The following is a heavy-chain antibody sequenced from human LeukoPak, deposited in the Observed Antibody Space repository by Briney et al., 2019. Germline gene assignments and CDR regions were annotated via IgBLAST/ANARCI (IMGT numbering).Heavy chain of an antibody. Sequence: GGSLRLSCTASGFTFSSNWMNWVRQAPGKGLEWVAVIWYDGSNKYYADSVKGRFTISRDNSKNTLYLQMNSLRAEDTAVYYCGRDMESPTGPIDYWGQGTLVTVSS. J-gene: IGHJ4*02. CDR3: GRDMESPTGPIDY. CDR1: GFTFSSNW. V-gene: IGHV3-33*08. D-gene: IGHD3-10*01. CDR2: IWYDGSNK.